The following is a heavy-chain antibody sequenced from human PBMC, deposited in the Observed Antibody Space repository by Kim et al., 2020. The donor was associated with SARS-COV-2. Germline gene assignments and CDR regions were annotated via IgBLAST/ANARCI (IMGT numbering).Heavy chain of an antibody. J-gene: IGHJ4*02. V-gene: IGHV4-39*07. D-gene: IGHD6-19*01. CDR1: GGSISSSSYY. CDR3: ARAPPYSSAMGDY. CDR2: IYYSGST. Sequence: SETLSLTCTVSGGSISSSSYYWGWIRQPPGKGLEWIGSIYYSGSTYYNPSLKSRVTISVDTSKNQFSLKLSSVTAADTAVYYCARAPPYSSAMGDYWGQGTLVTVSS.